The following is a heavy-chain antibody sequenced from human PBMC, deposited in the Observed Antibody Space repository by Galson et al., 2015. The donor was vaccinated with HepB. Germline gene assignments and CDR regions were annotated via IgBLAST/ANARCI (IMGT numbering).Heavy chain of an antibody. D-gene: IGHD3-22*01. J-gene: IGHJ3*02. CDR1: GFSFSDYW. V-gene: IGHV3-7*03. CDR2: IKQDGTEK. Sequence: CQRLSCAASGFSFSDYWMTWVRQAPGKGLEGVANIKQDGTEKYYLDAVKGRFTISRDHARSSLCLQMNSLRAEDTAVYYCARDRGSGAQYYYDTSGYYALDVFDIWGQGALVTVSP. CDR3: ARDRGSGAQYYYDTSGYYALDVFDI.